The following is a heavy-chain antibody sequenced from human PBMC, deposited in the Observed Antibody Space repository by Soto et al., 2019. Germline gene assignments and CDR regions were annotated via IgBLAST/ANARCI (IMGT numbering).Heavy chain of an antibody. J-gene: IGHJ3*02. CDR1: GGPFVGHG. Sequence: AGGALRLCLGAAGGPFVGHGRSWVRQAPGEGLEWVSAISGSGGSTYYADSVKGRFTISRDNSKNTLYLQMNSLRAEDTAVYYCAKTGSRLTGYYTGDAFDIWGQGTMVTVSS. V-gene: IGHV3-23*01. D-gene: IGHD3-9*01. CDR3: AKTGSRLTGYYTGDAFDI. CDR2: ISGSGGST.